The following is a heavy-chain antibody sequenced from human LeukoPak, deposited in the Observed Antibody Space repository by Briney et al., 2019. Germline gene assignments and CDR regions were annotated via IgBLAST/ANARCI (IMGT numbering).Heavy chain of an antibody. D-gene: IGHD3-3*01. J-gene: IGHJ6*03. V-gene: IGHV3-23*01. Sequence: GGSLRLSCAASGFTFSSYAMSWVRQAPGKGLEWVSAISGSGGSTYYADSVKGRFTISRDNSKNTLYLQMNSLRAEDTAVYYCARSLPRITIFGVVTAYMDVWGKGTTVTVSS. CDR2: ISGSGGST. CDR1: GFTFSSYA. CDR3: ARSLPRITIFGVVTAYMDV.